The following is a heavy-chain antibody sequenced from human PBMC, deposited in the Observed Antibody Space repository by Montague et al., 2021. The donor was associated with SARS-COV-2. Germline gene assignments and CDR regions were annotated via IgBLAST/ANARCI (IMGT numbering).Heavy chain of an antibody. CDR2: ISWDSGRR. CDR1: GFTFDDYA. CDR3: AKDIAGSYFSYDAFDT. D-gene: IGHD1-26*01. V-gene: IGHV3-9*01. Sequence: SLRLSCAASGFTFDDYAMHWVRQAPGKGLEWVSGISWDSGRRGYADSVKGRFTISRDNAKNSLYLQVTSLRTEDTAFYYCAKDIAGSYFSYDAFDTWGQGTMVTVSS. J-gene: IGHJ3*02.